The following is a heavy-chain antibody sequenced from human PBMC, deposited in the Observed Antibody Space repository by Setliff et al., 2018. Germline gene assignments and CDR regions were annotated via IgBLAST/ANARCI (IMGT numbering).Heavy chain of an antibody. CDR2: INHTGST. J-gene: IGHJ6*03. D-gene: IGHD3-10*01. CDR1: GGSFSGYY. Sequence: SETLSLTCAIYGGSFSGYYWSWIRQPPGKGLEWIGEINHTGSTNYSPSLKSRVTISVDTSKNQFSLKLTSVTAADTAVYYCARHKSNGSGSYPSLYMDVWGKGIMVTVSS. CDR3: ARHKSNGSGSYPSLYMDV. V-gene: IGHV4-34*01.